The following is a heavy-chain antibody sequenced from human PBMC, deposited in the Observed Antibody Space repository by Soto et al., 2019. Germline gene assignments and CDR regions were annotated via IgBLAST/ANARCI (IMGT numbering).Heavy chain of an antibody. V-gene: IGHV4-31*01. CDR1: GGSISSGGYY. CDR2: IYYSGST. Sequence: QVQLQESGPGLVKPSQTLSLTCTVSGGSISSGGYYWSWIRQHPGKGLEWIGYIYYSGSTYYNPSLQSPVTISVATSKHQCSLQLSSLTAADTAVYYCSRRGSCYFPPFDPWGQGTLVTVSS. D-gene: IGHD3-22*01. CDR3: SRRGSCYFPPFDP. J-gene: IGHJ5*02.